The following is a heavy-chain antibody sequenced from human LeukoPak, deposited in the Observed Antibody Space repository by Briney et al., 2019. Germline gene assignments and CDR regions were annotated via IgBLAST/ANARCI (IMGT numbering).Heavy chain of an antibody. CDR3: ARDYRCSSTSCYSDAFDI. J-gene: IGHJ3*02. Sequence: GGSLRLSCAASGFTFSSYSMNWVRQAPGKGLEWVSYIRSSSSTIYYADSVKGRFTISRDNAKNSLYLQMNSLRAEDTAVYYCARDYRCSSTSCYSDAFDIWGQGTMVTVSS. CDR1: GFTFSSYS. V-gene: IGHV3-48*01. CDR2: IRSSSSTI. D-gene: IGHD2-2*01.